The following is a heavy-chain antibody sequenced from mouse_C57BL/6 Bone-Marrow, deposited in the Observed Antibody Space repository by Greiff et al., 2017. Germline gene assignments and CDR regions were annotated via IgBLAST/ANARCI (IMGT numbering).Heavy chain of an antibody. J-gene: IGHJ1*03. CDR1: GYTFTSYW. Sequence: QVQLQQPGAELVRPGSSVKLSCKASGYTFTSYWMHWVKQRPIPGLEWIGNIDPSDSETHYNQKFKDKATLTVDKSSSTAYMQLSSLTSEDSAVYYCAREGLITTVVATWYFDVWGTGTTVTVSS. CDR2: IDPSDSET. V-gene: IGHV1-52*01. CDR3: AREGLITTVVATWYFDV. D-gene: IGHD1-1*01.